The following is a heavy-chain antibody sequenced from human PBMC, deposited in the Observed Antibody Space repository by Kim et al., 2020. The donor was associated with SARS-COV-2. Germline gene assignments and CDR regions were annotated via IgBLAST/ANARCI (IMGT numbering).Heavy chain of an antibody. CDR3: SEVDGF. V-gene: IGHV3-74*01. Sequence: GGSLRLSCAASGFTFSSRWMHWVRQAPGKGLVWVLSINSDGSRTSYADSVKGRFTISRDNAKRTLYLQMSSLRVEDTDVYYCSEVDGFWGQGALVTVSS. CDR1: GFTFSSRW. CDR2: INSDGSRT. J-gene: IGHJ4*02. D-gene: IGHD6-19*01.